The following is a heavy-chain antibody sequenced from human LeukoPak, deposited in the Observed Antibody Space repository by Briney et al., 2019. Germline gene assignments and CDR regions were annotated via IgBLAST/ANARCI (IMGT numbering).Heavy chain of an antibody. CDR2: ISWNSGSI. J-gene: IGHJ3*02. D-gene: IGHD1-26*01. CDR1: GFTFTSYW. CDR3: AKDAPLRGSYFFGGVFDI. Sequence: GGSLRLSCAASGFTFTSYWMHWVRQAPGKGREWVSGISWNSGSIGYADSVKGRFTISRDNAKNSLYLQMNSLRAEDMALYYCAKDAPLRGSYFFGGVFDIWAQGKRVTV. V-gene: IGHV3-9*03.